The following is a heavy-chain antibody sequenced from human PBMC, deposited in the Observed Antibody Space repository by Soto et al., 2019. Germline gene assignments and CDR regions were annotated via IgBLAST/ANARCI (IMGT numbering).Heavy chain of an antibody. Sequence: PGGSLRLSCAASGFTFSSYSMNWVRQAPGKGLEWVSYISSSSSTIYYADSVKGRFTISRDNAKNSLYLQMNSLRDEDTAVYYCARDTYDSSPTAMAYWYFDPWGRGTLVTVSS. V-gene: IGHV3-48*02. CDR1: GFTFSSYS. J-gene: IGHJ2*01. CDR2: ISSSSSTI. D-gene: IGHD2-2*01. CDR3: ARDTYDSSPTAMAYWYFDP.